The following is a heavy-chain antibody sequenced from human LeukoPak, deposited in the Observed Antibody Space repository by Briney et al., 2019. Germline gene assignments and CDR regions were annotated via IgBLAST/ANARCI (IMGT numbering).Heavy chain of an antibody. CDR3: TFAAAY. V-gene: IGHV3-15*01. J-gene: IGHJ4*02. Sequence: VGSLILSCAASGFIFSNAWMNWVRQAPGKGLEWVGRIKGKSGGGTIDYAAPVQGRFTISRDHSKNTVFLQMTSLKTEDTAIYYCTFAAAYWGQGNLVNVSS. CDR1: GFIFSNAW. D-gene: IGHD6-25*01. CDR2: IKGKSGGGTI.